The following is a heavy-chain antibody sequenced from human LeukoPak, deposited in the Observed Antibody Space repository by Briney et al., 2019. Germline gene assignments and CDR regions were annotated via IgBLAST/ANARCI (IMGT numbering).Heavy chain of an antibody. D-gene: IGHD3-22*01. Sequence: SETLSLTCAVYGGSFSGYYWSWIRQPPGQGLEWIGEINHSGSTNYNPSLKSRVTISVDTSKNQFSLKLSSVTAADTAVYYCARGVVVIRYWGQGTLVTVSS. CDR2: INHSGST. CDR3: ARGVVVIRY. V-gene: IGHV4-34*01. J-gene: IGHJ4*02. CDR1: GGSFSGYY.